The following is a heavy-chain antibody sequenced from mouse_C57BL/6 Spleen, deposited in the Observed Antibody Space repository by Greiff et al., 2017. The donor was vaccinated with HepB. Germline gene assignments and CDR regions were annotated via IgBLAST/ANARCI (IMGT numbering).Heavy chain of an antibody. CDR3: ARVRAYGSSLYYAMDY. CDR1: GYTFTSYG. V-gene: IGHV1-81*01. D-gene: IGHD1-1*01. CDR2: IYPRSGNT. J-gene: IGHJ4*01. Sequence: QVQLQQSGAELARPGASVKLSCKASGYTFTSYGISWVKQSTGQGLEWIGEIYPRSGNTYYNEKFKGKATLTADKSSSTAYMELRSLTSEDSAVYFCARVRAYGSSLYYAMDYWGQGTSVTVSS.